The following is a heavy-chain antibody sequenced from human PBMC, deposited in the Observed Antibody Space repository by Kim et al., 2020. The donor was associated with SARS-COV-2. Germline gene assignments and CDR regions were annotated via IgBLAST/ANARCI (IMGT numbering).Heavy chain of an antibody. Sequence: GGSLRLSCAASGFTFSSYGMHWVRQAPGKGLEWVAVISYDGSNKYYADSVKGRFTISRDNSKNTLYLQMNSLRAEDTAVYYCAKERSGSGWHQYYYYGMDIWGQGTTVTVSS. CDR1: GFTFSSYG. CDR3: AKERSGSGWHQYYYYGMDI. CDR2: ISYDGSNK. D-gene: IGHD6-19*01. V-gene: IGHV3-30*18. J-gene: IGHJ6*02.